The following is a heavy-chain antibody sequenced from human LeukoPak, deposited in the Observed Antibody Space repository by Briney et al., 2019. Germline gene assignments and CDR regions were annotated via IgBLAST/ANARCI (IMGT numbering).Heavy chain of an antibody. CDR2: ISGSGGST. Sequence: GGSLRLSCAASGFTFSSYAMSWVRQAPGKGLEWVSAISGSGGSTYYADSVKGRFTISRDNSKNTLYLQMNSLRAEDTAVYYCAKVYYYDSSGYYYYYYMDVWGKGTTVTVSS. V-gene: IGHV3-23*01. CDR3: AKVYYYDSSGYYYYYYMDV. J-gene: IGHJ6*03. CDR1: GFTFSSYA. D-gene: IGHD3-22*01.